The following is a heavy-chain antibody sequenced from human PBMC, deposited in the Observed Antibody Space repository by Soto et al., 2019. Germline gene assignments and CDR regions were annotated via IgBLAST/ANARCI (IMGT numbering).Heavy chain of an antibody. CDR2: INHSGST. Sequence: SETQCLTCGVYGGSFSGYYGSWIRQNPGKGLEWIGEINHSGSTNYNPSLKSRVTISVDTSKNQFSLKLSSVTAADTAVYYCARGIVVVTAINFDYWGQGTLVTVSS. CDR3: ARGIVVVTAINFDY. D-gene: IGHD2-21*02. J-gene: IGHJ4*02. CDR1: GGSFSGYY. V-gene: IGHV4-34*01.